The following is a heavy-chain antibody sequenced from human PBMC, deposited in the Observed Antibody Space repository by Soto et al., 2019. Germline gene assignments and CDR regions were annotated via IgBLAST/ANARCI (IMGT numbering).Heavy chain of an antibody. V-gene: IGHV3-23*01. CDR3: AKGSFVDYVGGYDY. J-gene: IGHJ4*02. D-gene: IGHD4-17*01. CDR1: GFTFSSYA. Sequence: GGSLRLSCAASGFTFSSYAMSWVRQAPGKGLEWVSAISGSGGSTYYADSVKGRFTISRDNSKNTLYLQMNSLRAEDTAVYYCAKGSFVDYVGGYDYWGQGXLVTVS. CDR2: ISGSGGST.